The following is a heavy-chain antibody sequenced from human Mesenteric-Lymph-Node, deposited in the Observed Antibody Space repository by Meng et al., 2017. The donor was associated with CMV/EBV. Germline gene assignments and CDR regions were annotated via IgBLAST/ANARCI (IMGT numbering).Heavy chain of an antibody. D-gene: IGHD7-27*01. V-gene: IGHV4-34*01. Sequence: WAVYGGSFSGYYWTWIRQPPGKGLEWIGEINHSGNTNYNPSLKSRVTISVDTSKNQFSLKLSSVTAADTSVYYCARGRNWGSSPFDYWGQGTLVTVSS. J-gene: IGHJ4*02. CDR2: INHSGNT. CDR3: ARGRNWGSSPFDY. CDR1: GGSFSGYY.